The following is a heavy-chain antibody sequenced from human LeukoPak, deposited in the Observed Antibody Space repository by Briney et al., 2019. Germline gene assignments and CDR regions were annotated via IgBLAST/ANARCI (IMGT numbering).Heavy chain of an antibody. CDR2: IYYSGST. J-gene: IGHJ3*02. V-gene: IGHV4-39*07. CDR3: ARDRNIVVVTAYDAFDI. CDR1: GGSISSSSYY. D-gene: IGHD2-21*02. Sequence: SETLSLTCTVSGGSISSSSYYWGWIRQPPGKGLEWIGSIYYSGSTYYNPSLKSRVTISADTSKNQFSLKLSSVTAADTAVYYCARDRNIVVVTAYDAFDIWGQGTMVTVSS.